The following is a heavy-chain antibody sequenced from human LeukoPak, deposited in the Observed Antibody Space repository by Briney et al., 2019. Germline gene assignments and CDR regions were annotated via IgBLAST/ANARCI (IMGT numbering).Heavy chain of an antibody. V-gene: IGHV4-34*01. CDR1: GGSFSGYY. CDR3: ARGRLRRGPKQPSLWFGELLV. Sequence: SETLSLTCAVYGGSFSGYYWSWIRQPPGKGLEWIGEINHSGSTNYNPSLKSRVTISVDTSKNQFSLKLSSVTAADTAVYYCARGRLRRGPKQPSLWFGELLVWGQGTLVTVSS. J-gene: IGHJ4*02. D-gene: IGHD3-10*01. CDR2: INHSGST.